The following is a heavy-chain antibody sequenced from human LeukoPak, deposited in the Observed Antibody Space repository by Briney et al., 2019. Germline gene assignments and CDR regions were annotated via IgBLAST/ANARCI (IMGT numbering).Heavy chain of an antibody. Sequence: PGGSLRLSCAASGVTVSSNYMSWVRQAPGKGLEWVSVIYSGGSTYYADSVKGRFTISRDNSKNTLYLQMNSLRAEDTAVYYCARDLPSYDYVWGSYRHDAFDIWGQGTMVTVSS. CDR2: IYSGGST. D-gene: IGHD3-16*02. J-gene: IGHJ3*02. CDR3: ARDLPSYDYVWGSYRHDAFDI. CDR1: GVTVSSNY. V-gene: IGHV3-53*01.